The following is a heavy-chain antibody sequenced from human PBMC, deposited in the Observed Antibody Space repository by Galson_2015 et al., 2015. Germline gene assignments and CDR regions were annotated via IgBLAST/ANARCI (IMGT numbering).Heavy chain of an antibody. CDR3: ATVTKPLRYFDS. Sequence: SLRLSCAASGFTVGTNYMTWVRQAPGKGLEWLSIISSGGSTYYADSVKGRFAISRDNSKNTLDLQMNSLRAEDTVVYYCATVTKPLRYFDSWGQGTLVTVSS. CDR1: GFTVGTNY. V-gene: IGHV3-53*01. J-gene: IGHJ4*02. D-gene: IGHD3-9*01. CDR2: ISSGGST.